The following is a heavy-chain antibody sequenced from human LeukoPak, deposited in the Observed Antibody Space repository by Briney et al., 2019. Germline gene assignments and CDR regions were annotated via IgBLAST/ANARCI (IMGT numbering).Heavy chain of an antibody. Sequence: GSLRLSCLASGFSFNSYTMNWVRGAPGKGLEWIGYIYHSGLTNFNPSLKSRVTMSVDTSKNQVSLRLSSVTAADTAVYYCARDPTGDASGWYSAVWGKGTTVSVSS. V-gene: IGHV4-59*01. D-gene: IGHD6-19*01. CDR3: ARDPTGDASGWYSAV. CDR2: IYHSGLT. CDR1: GFSFNSYT. J-gene: IGHJ6*04.